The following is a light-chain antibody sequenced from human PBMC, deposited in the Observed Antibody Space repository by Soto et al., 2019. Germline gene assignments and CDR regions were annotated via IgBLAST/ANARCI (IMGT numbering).Light chain of an antibody. CDR2: GAS. V-gene: IGKV3-15*01. CDR1: QSVSSN. J-gene: IGKJ4*01. Sequence: EIVMTQSPATLSVSPGERATLSCRASQSVSSNLAWYQQKPGQAPRFLIYGASTRATGIPARFSGSESGTEFTLTISSLQSEDFAVYYCQQYDNWPLTFGGGTKVDIK. CDR3: QQYDNWPLT.